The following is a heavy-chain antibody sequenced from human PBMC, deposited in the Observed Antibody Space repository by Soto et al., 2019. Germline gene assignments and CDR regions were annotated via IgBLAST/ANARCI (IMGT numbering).Heavy chain of an antibody. Sequence: PSETLSLTCTVSGGSISSGGYYWSWIRQHTEKGLEWIGYIYYTGNTYYNASLKRRVTISVDTSNNQLSLNLRSVTAADTAMYFCARRERYYGTPGWFDPWGPGTLVTVSS. CDR1: GGSISSGGYY. CDR3: ARRERYYGTPGWFDP. D-gene: IGHD3-9*01. V-gene: IGHV4-31*03. CDR2: IYYTGNT. J-gene: IGHJ5*02.